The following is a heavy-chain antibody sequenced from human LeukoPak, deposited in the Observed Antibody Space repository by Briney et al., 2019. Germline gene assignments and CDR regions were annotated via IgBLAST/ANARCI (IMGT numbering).Heavy chain of an antibody. D-gene: IGHD6-13*01. Sequence: GGPLRLSCKGSVYSFTSYWIGWVRQMPGKGLEWMGIIYPCDSDTRYSPSFQGQVTISADKSISTAYLQWSSLKASDTAMYYCASWGAAAGGEGFDPWGQGTLVTVSS. V-gene: IGHV5-51*01. CDR2: IYPCDSDT. CDR1: VYSFTSYW. CDR3: ASWGAAAGGEGFDP. J-gene: IGHJ5*02.